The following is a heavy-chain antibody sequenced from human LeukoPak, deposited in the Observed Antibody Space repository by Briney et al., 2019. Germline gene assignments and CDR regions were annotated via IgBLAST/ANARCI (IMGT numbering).Heavy chain of an antibody. Sequence: SETLSLTCTVSGAXISSSSYSWGWIRQPPGRGLEWIGYIHYSGSTNYNPSLNSRVSISIDTSKNQFSLRLSSVTAADTAVYYCAKQRGDRVAYWGQGTLVTVSS. D-gene: IGHD4-17*01. CDR2: IHYSGST. CDR1: GAXISSSSYS. CDR3: AKQRGDRVAY. V-gene: IGHV4-61*05. J-gene: IGHJ4*02.